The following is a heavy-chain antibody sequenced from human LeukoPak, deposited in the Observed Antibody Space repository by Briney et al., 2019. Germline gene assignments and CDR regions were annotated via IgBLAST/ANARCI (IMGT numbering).Heavy chain of an antibody. J-gene: IGHJ6*03. D-gene: IGHD3-3*01. V-gene: IGHV3-11*04. CDR2: ISSSGSTI. Sequence: PGGSLRLSCAAPGFTFSDYYMSWIRQAPGKGLEWVSYISSSGSTIYYADSVKGRFTISRDNAKNSLYLQMNSLRAEDTAVYYCAGLGGDYDFWSGVYYYYYYYKDVWGKGTTVTVSS. CDR3: AGLGGDYDFWSGVYYYYYYYKDV. CDR1: GFTFSDYY.